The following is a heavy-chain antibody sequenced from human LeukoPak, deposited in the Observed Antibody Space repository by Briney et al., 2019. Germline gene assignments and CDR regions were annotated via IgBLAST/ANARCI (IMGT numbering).Heavy chain of an antibody. Sequence: GASVKVSCKASGYTFTSYGISWVRQAPGQGLEWMGWISAYNGNTNYAQKLQGRVTMTRDTSISTAYMELSRLRSDDTAVYYCAREGPTGTYDYWGQGTLVTVSS. J-gene: IGHJ4*02. V-gene: IGHV1-18*01. CDR1: GYTFTSYG. CDR3: AREGPTGTYDY. CDR2: ISAYNGNT. D-gene: IGHD1-1*01.